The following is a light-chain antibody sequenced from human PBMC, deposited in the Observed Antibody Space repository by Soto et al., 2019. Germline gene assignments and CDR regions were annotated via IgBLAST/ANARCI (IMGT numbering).Light chain of an antibody. CDR3: QQLNSFPIP. CDR2: GAF. CDR1: QGISSF. Sequence: IQLTQSPSSLSASVGDRVTITCRASQGISSFLAWYQQKPGKVPKLLIYGAFTLQSGVPSRFSGSGSGTDFTLTIGSLQPEDFATYYCQQLNSFPIPFGPGTKVHIK. V-gene: IGKV1-9*01. J-gene: IGKJ3*01.